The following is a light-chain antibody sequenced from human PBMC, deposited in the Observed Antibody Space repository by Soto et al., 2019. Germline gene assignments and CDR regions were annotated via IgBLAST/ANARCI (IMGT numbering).Light chain of an antibody. CDR3: QQYNNWPPVT. CDR1: QSVSNN. CDR2: GAS. J-gene: IGKJ2*01. Sequence: EIVMTQSPATLSVSPGERATLSCRASQSVSNNLAWYQQKPGQTPRLRIYGASTRATGIPVRFSGSGSGTEFTLTISSLQSEDFAVYYGQQYNNWPPVTFGQGTKREIK. V-gene: IGKV3-15*01.